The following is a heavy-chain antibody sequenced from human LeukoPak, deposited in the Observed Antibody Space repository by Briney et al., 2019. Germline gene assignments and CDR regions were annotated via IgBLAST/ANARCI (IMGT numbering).Heavy chain of an antibody. CDR3: ARHSSSWYYFDY. CDR2: IYSGGST. CDR1: GFTVSSNY. Sequence: GGSLRLSCAASGFTVSSNYMSWVRQAPGKGLEWVSVIYSGGSTYYADSVKGRFTISRDNSKNTLYLQMNSLRAEDTAVYYCARHSSSWYYFDYWGQGTLVTVSS. V-gene: IGHV3-53*01. J-gene: IGHJ4*02. D-gene: IGHD6-13*01.